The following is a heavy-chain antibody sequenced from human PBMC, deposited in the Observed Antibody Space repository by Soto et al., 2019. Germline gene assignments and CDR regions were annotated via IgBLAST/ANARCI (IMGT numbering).Heavy chain of an antibody. J-gene: IGHJ4*01. CDR2: SKSKTEGGTT. V-gene: IGHV3-15*01. Sequence: GRCRRLPWAPSAFTFSNAWMSWVRQAPGKGLEWVGRSKSKTEGGTTDYAAPVKGRFTISRDDSKNTLYLQMNSLKTEDTAVYYCTTNVGYWGQGTLVGISS. D-gene: IGHD3-16*01. CDR3: TTNVGY. CDR1: AFTFSNAW.